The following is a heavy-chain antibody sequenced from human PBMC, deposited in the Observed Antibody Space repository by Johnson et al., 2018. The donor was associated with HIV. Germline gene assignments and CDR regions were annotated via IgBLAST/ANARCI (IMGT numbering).Heavy chain of an antibody. J-gene: IGHJ3*02. CDR2: ISGSGGNT. CDR3: AREDGDSSSWAGAFDI. CDR1: GFTFSSYW. D-gene: IGHD6-13*01. Sequence: VQLVESGGGLVQPGGSLRLSCAASGFTFSSYWMSWVRQAPGKGLVWVSAISGSGGNTYYADSVKGRFTISRDNSKNTLYLQMNSLRAEDTAVYYCAREDGDSSSWAGAFDIWGQGTMVTVSS. V-gene: IGHV3-23*04.